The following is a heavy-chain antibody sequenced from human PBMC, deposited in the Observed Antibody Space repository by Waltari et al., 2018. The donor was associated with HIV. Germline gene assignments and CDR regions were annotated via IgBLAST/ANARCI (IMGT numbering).Heavy chain of an antibody. V-gene: IGHV3-23*01. Sequence: EVQLLESGGGLVQPGRSLRLSCAASGFTFSTYVMNWVRQAPGKGLKGVSSISASGGSTHYADSVKGRFTISRDNSKNTLYLQMNSLRAEDTAVYYCVKVGFDGPYHTYFDYWGQGTLVTVSS. CDR3: VKVGFDGPYHTYFDY. J-gene: IGHJ4*02. D-gene: IGHD3-9*01. CDR1: GFTFSTYV. CDR2: ISASGGST.